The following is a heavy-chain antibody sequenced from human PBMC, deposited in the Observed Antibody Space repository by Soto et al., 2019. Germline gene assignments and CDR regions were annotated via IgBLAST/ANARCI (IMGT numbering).Heavy chain of an antibody. J-gene: IGHJ6*02. V-gene: IGHV3-30*18. CDR2: ISYDGSNK. CDR3: AKDLMEWELLNYYGMDV. Sequence: PGGSLRLSCAASGFTFSSYGMHWVRQAPGKGLEWVAVISYDGSNKYYADSVKGRFTISRDNSKNTLYLQMNSLRAEDTAVYYCAKDLMEWELLNYYGMDVWGQGTTVTVSS. D-gene: IGHD1-26*01. CDR1: GFTFSSYG.